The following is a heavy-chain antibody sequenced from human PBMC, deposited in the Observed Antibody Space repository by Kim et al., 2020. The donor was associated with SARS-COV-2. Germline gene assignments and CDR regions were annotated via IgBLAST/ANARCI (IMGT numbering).Heavy chain of an antibody. Sequence: SETLSLTCTVSGGSINNYYWNWIRQPPGKGLEWIGYIYYSGSTSFNPSLKSRVSISVDSSRNQFSLKLTSVTAADTAVYYCARHDPAILTGYPFDYWGQGTLVTVSS. D-gene: IGHD3-9*01. CDR3: ARHDPAILTGYPFDY. CDR1: GGSINNYY. J-gene: IGHJ4*02. CDR2: IYYSGST. V-gene: IGHV4-59*08.